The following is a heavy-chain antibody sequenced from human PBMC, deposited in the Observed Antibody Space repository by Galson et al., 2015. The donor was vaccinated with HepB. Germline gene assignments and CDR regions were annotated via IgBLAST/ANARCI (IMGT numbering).Heavy chain of an antibody. J-gene: IGHJ4*02. CDR1: GYTFTSYY. CDR2: INPSGGST. CDR3: ARASRSGYYLFDY. Sequence: SVTVSCKASGYTFTSYYMHWVRQAPGQGLEWMGIINPSGGSTSYAQKFQGRVTMTRDTSTSTVYMELSSLRSEDTAVYYCARASRSGYYLFDYWGQGTLVTVSS. V-gene: IGHV1-46*01. D-gene: IGHD3-22*01.